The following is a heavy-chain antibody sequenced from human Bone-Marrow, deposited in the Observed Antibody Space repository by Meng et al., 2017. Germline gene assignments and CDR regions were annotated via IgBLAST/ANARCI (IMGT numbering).Heavy chain of an antibody. J-gene: IGHJ5*02. Sequence: SETLSLTCTVSGGSVSNYHWSWIRQSPGKGLEWIGYIFSTGSTNYNPSLKSRVTISIDTSKNQFSLKMYSVTAADTAVYYCARGPTGTDDWFDPWGQGNLVTVSS. CDR1: GGSVSNYH. CDR3: ARGPTGTDDWFDP. CDR2: IFSTGST. D-gene: IGHD1-1*01. V-gene: IGHV4-59*02.